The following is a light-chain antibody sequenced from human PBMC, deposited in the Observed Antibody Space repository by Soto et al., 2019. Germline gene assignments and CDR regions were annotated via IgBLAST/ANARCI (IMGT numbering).Light chain of an antibody. V-gene: IGKV3-20*01. CDR2: GAS. CDR1: QSVGNRY. CDR3: QQYDTSPPT. J-gene: IGKJ1*01. Sequence: EIVLAQSPGTLSLSPEERATLSSRASQSVGNRYLAWHQQKPGQAPRLLVYGASSRATGIPDRFSGSGSETDFTLTISRLEPEDVAVYYCQQYDTSPPTFGQGTKVDIK.